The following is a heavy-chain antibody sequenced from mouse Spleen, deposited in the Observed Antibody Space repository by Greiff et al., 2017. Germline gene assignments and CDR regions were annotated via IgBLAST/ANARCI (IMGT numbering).Heavy chain of an antibody. CDR2: IWSDGST. CDR3: ARIYRYDGAFAY. CDR1: GFSLTNYA. Sequence: VQLVESGPGLVAPSQSLSITCTVSGFSLTNYAVHWVRQSPGKGLEWLGVIWSDGSTDYNAAFISRLSISKDNSKSQVFFKMNSLQVDDTAIYYCARIYRYDGAFAYWGQGTLVTVSA. V-gene: IGHV2-4-1*01. D-gene: IGHD2-14*01. J-gene: IGHJ3*01.